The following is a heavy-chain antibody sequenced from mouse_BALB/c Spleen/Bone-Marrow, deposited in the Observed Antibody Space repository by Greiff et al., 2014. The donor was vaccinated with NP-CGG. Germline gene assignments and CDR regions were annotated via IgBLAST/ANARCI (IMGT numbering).Heavy chain of an antibody. J-gene: IGHJ3*01. V-gene: IGHV1S22*01. Sequence: LQQSGSGLVRPGASVKLSCKASGYTFTSYWMHWVKQRPGQGLEWIGNIYPGSSTTNYDEKFKSKATLTVDTSSSTAYMQLSSLTSEDSAVYYCTRAPIYYAYGAYWGQGTLVTVSA. CDR1: GYTFTSYW. D-gene: IGHD2-2*01. CDR3: TRAPIYYAYGAY. CDR2: IYPGSSTT.